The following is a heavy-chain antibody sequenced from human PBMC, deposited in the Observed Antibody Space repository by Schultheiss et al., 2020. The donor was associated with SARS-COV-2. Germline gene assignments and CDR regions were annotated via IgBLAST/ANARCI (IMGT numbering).Heavy chain of an antibody. CDR2: ISSSSSYI. CDR1: GFTVSSNY. CDR3: ARDHPPNH. V-gene: IGHV3-21*01. Sequence: GGSLRLSCAASGFTVSSNYMNWVRQAPGKGLEWVSSISSSSSYIYYADSVKGRFTISRDNAKNSLYLQMNSLRAEDTAVYYCARDHPPNHWGQGTLVTVSS. J-gene: IGHJ5*02.